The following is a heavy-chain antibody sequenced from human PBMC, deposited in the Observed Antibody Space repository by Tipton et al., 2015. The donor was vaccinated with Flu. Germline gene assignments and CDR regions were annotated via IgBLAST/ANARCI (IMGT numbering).Heavy chain of an antibody. J-gene: IGHJ4*02. D-gene: IGHD1-14*01. V-gene: IGHV4-4*07. Sequence: TLSLMCTVSGGSISSYYWTWIRQPAGKGLEWIGRIYASGSTNYNPSFTSRVTMSVDTSENQFSLKLSSVTAADTAVYYCARYNRVGGLDYWGQGTLVTVSS. CDR2: IYASGST. CDR1: GGSISSYY. CDR3: ARYNRVGGLDY.